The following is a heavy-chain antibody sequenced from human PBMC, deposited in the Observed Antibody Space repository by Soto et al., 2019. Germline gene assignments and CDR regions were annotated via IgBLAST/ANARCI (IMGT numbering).Heavy chain of an antibody. D-gene: IGHD6-6*01. CDR2: ISSSSSYI. J-gene: IGHJ4*02. Sequence: GGSLRLSCAASGFTFSSYSMNWVRQAPGKGLEWVSSISSSSSYIYYADSVKGRFTISRDNAKNSLYLQMNSLRAEDTAVYYCARDATSIAARFPFDYWGQGTLVTVSS. CDR1: GFTFSSYS. V-gene: IGHV3-21*01. CDR3: ARDATSIAARFPFDY.